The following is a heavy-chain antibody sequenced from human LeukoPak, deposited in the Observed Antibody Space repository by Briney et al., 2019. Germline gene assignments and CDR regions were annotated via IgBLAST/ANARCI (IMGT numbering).Heavy chain of an antibody. D-gene: IGHD6-6*01. J-gene: IGHJ3*02. CDR3: ARASSGRGSPGASDGFDI. Sequence: PGGSLRLSCAASGFTVSSNYISWVRQAPGKGLEWVSVIYSGGSTYYADSVKGRFTISRDNSKNTLYLQMTGLRAEDTAVYYCARASSGRGSPGASDGFDIWGQGTMVTVSS. V-gene: IGHV3-53*01. CDR2: IYSGGST. CDR1: GFTVSSNY.